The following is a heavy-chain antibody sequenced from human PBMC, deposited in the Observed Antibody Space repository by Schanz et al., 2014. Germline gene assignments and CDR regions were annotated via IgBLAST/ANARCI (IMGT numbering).Heavy chain of an antibody. CDR1: GFTFNSYA. Sequence: VQLLESGGGLVQPGGSLRLSCAASGFTFNSYAFHWVRQAPGKGLEWVALISYDGNTKYYADSVKGRFSISRENSKSILYLQMNSLRAEDTAVYYCAKAGSGWSTAGYYYWGQGTLVAVSS. V-gene: IGHV3-30-3*01. D-gene: IGHD6-19*01. CDR2: ISYDGNTK. CDR3: AKAGSGWSTAGYYY. J-gene: IGHJ4*02.